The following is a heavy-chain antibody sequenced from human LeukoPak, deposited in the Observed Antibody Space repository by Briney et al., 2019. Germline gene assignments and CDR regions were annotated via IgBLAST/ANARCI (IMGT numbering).Heavy chain of an antibody. D-gene: IGHD3-10*01. CDR1: GFTFDDYG. Sequence: GGSLRLSCAASGFTFDDYGMSWVRQAPGKGLEWVSGINWNGGSTGYADSVKGRFTISSDTSKNTLYLQMNSLRAEDTAVYYCAKGTVGSGSYSPQIDYWGQGTLVTVSS. V-gene: IGHV3-20*04. CDR2: INWNGGST. CDR3: AKGTVGSGSYSPQIDY. J-gene: IGHJ4*02.